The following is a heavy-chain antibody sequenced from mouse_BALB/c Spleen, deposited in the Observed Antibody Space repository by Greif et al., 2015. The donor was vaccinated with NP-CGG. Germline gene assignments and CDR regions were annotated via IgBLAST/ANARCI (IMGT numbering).Heavy chain of an antibody. J-gene: IGHJ3*01. CDR2: IHPNSGNT. Sequence: QVQLQQSGSVLVRPGASVTMSCKASGYTFTSSWMHWAKQRPGQGLEWIGEIHPNSGNTNYNEKFKGKATLTVDTSSSTAYENLRSLTSDDSAVYYWARGPSGYWCAYWGQGTRFTVSA. D-gene: IGHD6-1*01. CDR1: GYTFTSSW. V-gene: IGHV1S130*01. CDR3: ARGPSGYWCAY.